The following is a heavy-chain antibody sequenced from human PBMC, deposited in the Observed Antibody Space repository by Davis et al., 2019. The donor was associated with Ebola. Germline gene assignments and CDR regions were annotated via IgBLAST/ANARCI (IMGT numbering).Heavy chain of an antibody. D-gene: IGHD5-18*01. CDR1: GYTFTSYA. J-gene: IGHJ6*02. CDR3: ARDRMRGPCGYSYGYCRYYYGMDV. CDR2: INTNTGNP. Sequence: ASVKVSCKASGYTFTSYAMNWVRQAPGQGLEWMGWINTNTGNPTYAQGFTGRFVFSLDTSVSTAYLQISSLKAEDTAVYYCARDRMRGPCGYSYGYCRYYYGMDVWGQGTTVTVSS. V-gene: IGHV7-4-1*02.